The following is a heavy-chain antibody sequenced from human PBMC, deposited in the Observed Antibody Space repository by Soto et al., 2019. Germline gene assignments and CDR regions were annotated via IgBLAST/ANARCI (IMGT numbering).Heavy chain of an antibody. CDR3: ARLRGPPSRNHYYMDV. CDR1: GGSIDPYY. V-gene: IGHV4-59*08. D-gene: IGHD3-16*01. CDR2: IYYMGKT. J-gene: IGHJ6*03. Sequence: QVQLQESGPGLVEPSETLSLTCTVSGGSIDPYYWSWIRQTPGKGPELIGYIYYMGKTNYNPSLESRVTISLDTSQNQFSLKLSSVTAADTAVYYCARLRGPPSRNHYYMDVWGTGTKVTVSS.